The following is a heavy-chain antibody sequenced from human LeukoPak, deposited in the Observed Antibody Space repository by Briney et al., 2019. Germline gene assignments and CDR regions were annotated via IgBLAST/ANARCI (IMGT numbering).Heavy chain of an antibody. J-gene: IGHJ4*02. Sequence: ASVKASCKASGYTFTGYYMHWVRQAPGQGLEWMGWINPKSGGTNYAQKFQGRVTMTRDTSISTAYMELSRLRSDDTAVYYCARARLPQDIVVVPEGFDYWGQGTLVTVSS. CDR2: INPKSGGT. V-gene: IGHV1-2*02. D-gene: IGHD2-2*01. CDR1: GYTFTGYY. CDR3: ARARLPQDIVVVPEGFDY.